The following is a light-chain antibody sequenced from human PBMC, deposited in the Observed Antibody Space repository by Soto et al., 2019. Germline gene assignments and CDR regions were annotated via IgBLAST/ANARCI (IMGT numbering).Light chain of an antibody. Sequence: QSVLTQPPSASGTPGQRVPISCSGSSSNIGSNYVYWYQQLPGTAPKLLIYRNNQRPSGVPDRFSGSNSGTSASLAISGLRSEDEADYYCAAWDDSLSGPWVFGGGTTLTVL. V-gene: IGLV1-47*01. J-gene: IGLJ2*01. CDR2: RNN. CDR3: AAWDDSLSGPWV. CDR1: SSNIGSNY.